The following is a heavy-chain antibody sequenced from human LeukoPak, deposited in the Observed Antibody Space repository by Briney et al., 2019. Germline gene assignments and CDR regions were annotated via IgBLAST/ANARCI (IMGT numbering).Heavy chain of an antibody. CDR3: ARGYGDQGYDY. D-gene: IGHD4-17*01. Sequence: PSETLSLTCTLSGGSMNAYYWTWIRQPARKGLEWIGRIYTSETTNYNPSLKSRVTMSIDRSKNQFSLRLSSVTAADTTTYYCARGYGDQGYDYWGQGTLVTVSS. J-gene: IGHJ4*02. V-gene: IGHV4-4*07. CDR2: IYTSETT. CDR1: GGSMNAYY.